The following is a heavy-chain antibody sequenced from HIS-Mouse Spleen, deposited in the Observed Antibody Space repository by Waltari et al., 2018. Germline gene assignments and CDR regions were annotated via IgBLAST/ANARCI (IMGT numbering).Heavy chain of an antibody. CDR1: GFTFSSYS. D-gene: IGHD3-10*01. J-gene: IGHJ2*01. CDR3: ARILPYPPYWYFDL. V-gene: IGHV3-48*01. CDR2: ISSSSSTI. Sequence: EVQLVESGGGLVQPGGSLRLSCAASGFTFSSYSMNWVRQAPGKGLEWVSYISSSSSTIYYADSVKGRFTSSRDNAKNSLYLQMNSLRAEDTAVYYCARILPYPPYWYFDLWGRGTLVTVSS.